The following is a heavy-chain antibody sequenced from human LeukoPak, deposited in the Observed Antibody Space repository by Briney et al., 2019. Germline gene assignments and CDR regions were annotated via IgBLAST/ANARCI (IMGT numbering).Heavy chain of an antibody. V-gene: IGHV4-61*05. D-gene: IGHD3-10*01. Sequence: PSETLSLTCTVSGGSISSSSYYWGWIRQPPGKGLEWIRYIYYSGSTNYNPSLKSRVTISVDTSKNQFSLKLSSVTAADTAVYYCARGNGSGRGYYYYMDVWGKGTTVTISS. CDR2: IYYSGST. CDR1: GGSISSSSYY. J-gene: IGHJ6*03. CDR3: ARGNGSGRGYYYYMDV.